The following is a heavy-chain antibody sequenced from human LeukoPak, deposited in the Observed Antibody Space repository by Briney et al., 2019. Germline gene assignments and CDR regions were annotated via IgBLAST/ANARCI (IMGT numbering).Heavy chain of an antibody. J-gene: IGHJ4*02. D-gene: IGHD6-19*01. Sequence: SETLSLTCTVSGDSISSYYWSWIRQPPGKGLEWIGYIYYSGSTNYNPSLKSRVTISVDTSKNQFSLKLSSVTAADTAVYYCARAGYSSGWVYFDYWGQGTLVTVSS. V-gene: IGHV4-59*01. CDR1: GDSISSYY. CDR3: ARAGYSSGWVYFDY. CDR2: IYYSGST.